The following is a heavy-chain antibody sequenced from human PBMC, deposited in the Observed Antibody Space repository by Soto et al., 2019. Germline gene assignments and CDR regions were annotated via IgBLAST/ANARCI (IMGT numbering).Heavy chain of an antibody. V-gene: IGHV4-39*02. D-gene: IGHD2-2*02. CDR3: ARDAVGMSTSCYSWFDP. Sequence: PSETLSLTCSVSGASFSSSSFYWGWIRQPPEKGLEWIATMYYSGTTYYNPSLKSRVTVSIDTSKDQFSLKLSSVTAADTAVYYCARDAVGMSTSCYSWFDPWGQGTLFT. CDR1: GASFSSSSFY. CDR2: MYYSGTT. J-gene: IGHJ5*02.